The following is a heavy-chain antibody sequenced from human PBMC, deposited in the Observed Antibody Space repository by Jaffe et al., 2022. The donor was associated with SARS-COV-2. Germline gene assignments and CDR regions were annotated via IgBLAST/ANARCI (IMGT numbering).Heavy chain of an antibody. Sequence: QVQLQESGPGLVQPSQTLSLTCTVSGASITSGDYYWNWIRRRPGKGLEWIGYIHHTRRTYYNPSVQSRAFISVDTAKNQFSLRLTSVSAADTAVYFCARGPDCSGGNCFDPFFDSWGQGTLVTVSS. CDR2: IHHTRRT. V-gene: IGHV4-30-4*08. CDR3: ARGPDCSGGNCFDPFFDS. D-gene: IGHD2-15*01. J-gene: IGHJ4*02. CDR1: GASITSGDYY.